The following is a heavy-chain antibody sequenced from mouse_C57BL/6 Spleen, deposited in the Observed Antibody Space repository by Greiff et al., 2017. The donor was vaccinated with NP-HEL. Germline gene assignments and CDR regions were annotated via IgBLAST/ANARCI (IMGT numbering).Heavy chain of an antibody. CDR3: AREVYYDYDGYFDV. CDR2: IYPRSGNT. D-gene: IGHD2-4*01. V-gene: IGHV1-81*01. J-gene: IGHJ1*03. Sequence: QVHVKQSGAELARPGASVKLSCKASGYTFTSYGISWVKQRTGQGLEWIGEIYPRSGNTYYNEKFKGKATLTADKSSSTAYMELRSLTSEDSAVYFCAREVYYDYDGYFDVWGTGTTVTVSS. CDR1: GYTFTSYG.